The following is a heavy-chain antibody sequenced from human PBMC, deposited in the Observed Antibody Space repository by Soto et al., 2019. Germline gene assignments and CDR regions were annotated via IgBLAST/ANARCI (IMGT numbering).Heavy chain of an antibody. CDR1: GFTFSSYA. J-gene: IGHJ6*02. Sequence: GGSLRIGCAASGFTFSSYAMSWVRQAPGKGLEWVSAISGSGGSTYYADSVKGRFTISRDNSKNTLYLQMSSLRAEDTAVYYCAKGYYYGSGRGDYYGMDVWGQGTTVTVSS. CDR3: AKGYYYGSGRGDYYGMDV. D-gene: IGHD3-10*01. CDR2: ISGSGGST. V-gene: IGHV3-23*01.